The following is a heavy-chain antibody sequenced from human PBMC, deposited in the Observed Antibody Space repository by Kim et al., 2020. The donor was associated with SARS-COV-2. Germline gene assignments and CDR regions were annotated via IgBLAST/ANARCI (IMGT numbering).Heavy chain of an antibody. CDR1: GDSLGSGDW. V-gene: IGHV4-4*02. Sequence: SETLSLTCDVSGDSLGSGDWWTWVRQSPGKGLEWIGEIYHTGRTNYNPSLSSRVTISVDNSNNQFSLRLTSVTAADTGTYFCARDNRRRTWIHPIGWFDPWGHGALVTVST. D-gene: IGHD5-18*01. CDR3: ARDNRRRTWIHPIGWFDP. J-gene: IGHJ5*02. CDR2: IYHTGRT.